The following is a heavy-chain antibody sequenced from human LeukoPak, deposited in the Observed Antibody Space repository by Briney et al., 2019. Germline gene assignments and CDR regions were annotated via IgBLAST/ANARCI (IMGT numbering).Heavy chain of an antibody. Sequence: PPETLSLTCTVSTGSITNYYWNWVRQPVGKGLEWIGRIYSSGSTNYNPSLKSRVTMSVDTSKNQFSLKLNSVTAADTAVYYCARGIMYDSSWYFDYWGQGTLVTVSS. CDR1: TGSITNYY. CDR2: IYSSGST. V-gene: IGHV4-4*07. D-gene: IGHD6-13*01. CDR3: ARGIMYDSSWYFDY. J-gene: IGHJ4*02.